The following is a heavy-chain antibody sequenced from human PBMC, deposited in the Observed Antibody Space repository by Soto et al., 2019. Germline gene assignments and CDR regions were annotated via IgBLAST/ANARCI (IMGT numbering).Heavy chain of an antibody. CDR1: GGSNSSYY. D-gene: IGHD1-26*01. CDR3: ARHALGASDHY. V-gene: IGHV4-59*04. Sequence: SETLSLTCTVSGGSNSSYYWSWIRQPPGKGLEWIGYIYYSGSTYYNPSLKSRVTISVDTSKNQFSLKLSSVTAADTAVYYCARHALGASDHYWGQGTLVTVSS. CDR2: IYYSGST. J-gene: IGHJ4*02.